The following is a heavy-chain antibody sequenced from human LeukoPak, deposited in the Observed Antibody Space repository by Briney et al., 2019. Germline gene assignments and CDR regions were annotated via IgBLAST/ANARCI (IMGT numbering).Heavy chain of an antibody. D-gene: IGHD4-17*01. J-gene: IGHJ4*02. CDR2: IIPILGVA. CDR3: ARTSYGGNSVSGY. Sequence: ASVKVSCKASGYTFTSYGISWVRQAPGQGLEWMGRIIPILGVANYAQKFQGRVTITADKSTSTAYMELSSLRSEDTAVYYCARTSYGGNSVSGYWGQGTLVTVSS. CDR1: GYTFTSYG. V-gene: IGHV1-69*04.